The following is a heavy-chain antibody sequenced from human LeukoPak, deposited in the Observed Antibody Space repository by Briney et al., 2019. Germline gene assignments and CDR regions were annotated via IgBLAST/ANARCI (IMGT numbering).Heavy chain of an antibody. CDR2: TRNKGNSHTT. CDR1: GFTFSDHY. Sequence: GGSPRLSCVASGFTFSDHYMDWVRQAPGKGLEWVGRTRNKGNSHTTEYAASVKGRFTISRDDSKNSLYLQMNSLKTEDTAVYYCARPHDAFDIWGQGTMVTVSS. CDR3: ARPHDAFDI. V-gene: IGHV3-72*01. J-gene: IGHJ3*02.